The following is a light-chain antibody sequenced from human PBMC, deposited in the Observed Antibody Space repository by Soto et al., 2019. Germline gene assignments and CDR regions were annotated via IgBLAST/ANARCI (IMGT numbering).Light chain of an antibody. V-gene: IGLV3-21*04. CDR1: NIGSKS. CDR2: YDS. CDR3: QVWDSSSDYVV. Sequence: SYELTQPPSVSVAPGKTARITCGGNNIGSKSVHWYQQKPGQAPVVVIYYDSDRPSGIPERFSGSNSGNTATLTISRVEAGDEADYYCQVWDSSSDYVVFGGGIKLTVL. J-gene: IGLJ2*01.